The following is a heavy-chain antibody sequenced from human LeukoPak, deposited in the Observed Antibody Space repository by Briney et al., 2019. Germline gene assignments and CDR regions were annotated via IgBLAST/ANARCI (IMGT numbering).Heavy chain of an antibody. D-gene: IGHD1-26*01. V-gene: IGHV4-34*01. CDR2: INHSGST. CDR1: GGSFSGYY. CDR3: ARRRAQSSGPSFYYFYMDV. J-gene: IGHJ6*03. Sequence: SETLSLTCAVYGGSFSGYYWSWIRQPPGKGLEWIGEINHSGSTNYNPSLKSRVTISVDTSKNQFSLKLSSVTAADTALYFCARRRAQSSGPSFYYFYMDVWGKGTTVTVSS.